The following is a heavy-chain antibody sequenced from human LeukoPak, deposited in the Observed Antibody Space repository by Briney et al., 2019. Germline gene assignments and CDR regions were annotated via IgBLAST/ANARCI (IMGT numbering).Heavy chain of an antibody. D-gene: IGHD3-10*01. CDR1: GYTFTGYY. CDR2: INPNSGGT. Sequence: ASVKVSCKASGYTFTGYYMHWVRQAPGQGLEWMGWINPNSGGTNYAQKFQGWVTMTRDTSISTVYMELSSLRSEDTAVYYCARDYYGSGSYSHWYFDLWGRGTLVTVSS. CDR3: ARDYYGSGSYSHWYFDL. J-gene: IGHJ2*01. V-gene: IGHV1-2*04.